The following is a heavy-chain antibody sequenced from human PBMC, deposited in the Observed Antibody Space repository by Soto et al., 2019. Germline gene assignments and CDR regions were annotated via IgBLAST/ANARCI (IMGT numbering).Heavy chain of an antibody. CDR2: ISVHSGDT. Sequence: ASVKVSCKASGYVFTSFGISWVRQAPGQGLEWMGCISVHSGDTNYAQKLQGRVTMTTDTSTSTAYMELRRLRSDDTAVYYCARAVAITGVAFNIWGQGTMVTVSS. CDR3: ARAVAITGVAFNI. D-gene: IGHD3-22*01. CDR1: GYVFTSFG. J-gene: IGHJ3*02. V-gene: IGHV1-18*01.